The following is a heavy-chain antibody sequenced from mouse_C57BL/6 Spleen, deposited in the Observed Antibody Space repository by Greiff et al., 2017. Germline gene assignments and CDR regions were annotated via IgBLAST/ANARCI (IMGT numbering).Heavy chain of an antibody. CDR1: GYTFTDYY. CDR3: EREVNYCGSSYWYCDV. Sequence: QVQLQQPGAELVRPGASVKLSCKASGYTFTDYYITWVKQRPGQGLEWIGRIYPGSGTTYYNEKFKGKATLTADQSSSTAYMQLSSLTSEDSAVKFGEREVNYCGSSYWYCDVWGTGTTVTVSS. J-gene: IGHJ1*03. V-gene: IGHV1-76*01. D-gene: IGHD1-1*01. CDR2: IYPGSGTT.